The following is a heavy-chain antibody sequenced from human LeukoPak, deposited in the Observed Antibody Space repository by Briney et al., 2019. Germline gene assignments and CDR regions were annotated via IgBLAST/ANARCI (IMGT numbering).Heavy chain of an antibody. CDR2: MNPNSGST. D-gene: IGHD3-3*01. J-gene: IGHJ6*02. CDR3: ARGQDYDFWSGYYLDYYYGMDV. CDR1: GYTFTSYD. V-gene: IGHV1-8*01. Sequence: ASVKVSCMPSGYTFTSYDINWVRQATGQGLEWMGWMNPNSGSTGYAQKFQGRVTMTRNTSISTAYMELSSLRSEDTAVYYCARGQDYDFWSGYYLDYYYGMDVWGQGTTVTVSS.